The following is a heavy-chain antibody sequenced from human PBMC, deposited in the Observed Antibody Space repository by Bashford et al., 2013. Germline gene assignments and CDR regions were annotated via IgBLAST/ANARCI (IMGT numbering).Heavy chain of an antibody. CDR2: IRSKAYGGTT. J-gene: IGHJ4*02. D-gene: IGHD1-26*01. CDR3: TRGPYSGSYYPSHFDY. Sequence: GGSLRLSCTASGFTFGDYAMSWFRQAPGKGLEWVGFIRSKAYGGTTEYAASVKGRFTISRDDSKSIAYLQMNSLKTEDTAVYYCTRGPYSGSYYPSHFDYWGQGTLVTVSS. CDR1: GFTFGDYA. V-gene: IGHV3-49*03.